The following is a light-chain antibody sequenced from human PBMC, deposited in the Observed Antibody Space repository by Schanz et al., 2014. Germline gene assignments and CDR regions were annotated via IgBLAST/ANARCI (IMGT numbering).Light chain of an antibody. Sequence: QSVLTQPASVSGSPGQSITISCTGTSSDVGSYKFVSWYQQHPGKAPKLIIYEATNRPSGVSNRFSGSKSGNTASLTISGLQAEDEADYYCSSYTSSSTWVFGGGTKLTVL. CDR2: EAT. CDR3: SSYTSSSTWV. CDR1: SSDVGSYKF. V-gene: IGLV2-14*02. J-gene: IGLJ3*02.